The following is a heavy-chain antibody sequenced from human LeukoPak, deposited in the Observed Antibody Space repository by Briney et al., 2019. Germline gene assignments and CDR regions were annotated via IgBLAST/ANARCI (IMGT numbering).Heavy chain of an antibody. CDR1: GFTFSSYA. Sequence: GGYLRLSCAAPGFTFSSYAMSWVRQAPGKGLEWVSAISGSGGSTYYADSVKGRFTISRDNSRNTLYLQMNSLRAEDTAVYYCARAVGYYYGMDVWGQGTTVTVSS. CDR2: ISGSGGST. CDR3: ARAVGYYYGMDV. V-gene: IGHV3-23*01. D-gene: IGHD1-26*01. J-gene: IGHJ6*02.